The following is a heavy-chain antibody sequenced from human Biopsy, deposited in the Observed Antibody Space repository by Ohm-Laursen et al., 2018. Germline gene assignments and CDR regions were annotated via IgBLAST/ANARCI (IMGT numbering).Heavy chain of an antibody. V-gene: IGHV3-73*01. J-gene: IGHJ4*02. Sequence: SLRLSCAASGITFSGCAMHWVRQASGKGLEWVGHIRDKANNYATAYAASVKGRFTISRDDSENTVYLQMSSLTTEDTAVYYCTRNGDGGNWDDFDYWGQGTLVTVSS. CDR1: GITFSGCA. D-gene: IGHD4-23*01. CDR3: TRNGDGGNWDDFDY. CDR2: IRDKANNYAT.